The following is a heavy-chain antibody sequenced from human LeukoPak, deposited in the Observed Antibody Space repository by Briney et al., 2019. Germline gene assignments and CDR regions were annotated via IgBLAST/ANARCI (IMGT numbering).Heavy chain of an antibody. CDR2: INRDGTGT. D-gene: IGHD3-22*01. CDR1: GFIFSDYW. V-gene: IGHV3-74*01. J-gene: IGHJ5*02. CDR3: AKQSHYDSSGYYYPFWFDP. Sequence: PGGSLRLSCAPSGFIFSDYWFHWVRQTPGQGLVWVAAINRDGTGTSHADSVRGRFTVSRDNSKNTLYLQMNSLRAEDTAVYYCAKQSHYDSSGYYYPFWFDPWGQGTLVTVSS.